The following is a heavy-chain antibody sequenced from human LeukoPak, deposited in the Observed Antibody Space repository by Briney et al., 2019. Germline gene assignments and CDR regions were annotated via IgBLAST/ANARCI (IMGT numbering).Heavy chain of an antibody. V-gene: IGHV3-7*01. CDR3: ARERGYCSGGSCYFNDY. CDR2: IKQDGSEK. Sequence: PGGSLRLSCAAPGFTFSSYWMSWVRQAPGKGLEWVANIKQDGSEKYYVDSVKGRFTISRDNAKNSLYLQMNSLRAEDTAVYYCARERGYCSGGSCYFNDYWGQGTLVTVSS. CDR1: GFTFSSYW. D-gene: IGHD2-15*01. J-gene: IGHJ4*02.